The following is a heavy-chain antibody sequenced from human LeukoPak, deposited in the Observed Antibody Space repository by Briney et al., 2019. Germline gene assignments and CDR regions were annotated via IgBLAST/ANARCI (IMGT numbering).Heavy chain of an antibody. D-gene: IGHD3-22*01. CDR3: ARDASICSGGSCFFLYYYDSSGYYLNDY. J-gene: IGHJ4*02. CDR1: GYTFTSYG. Sequence: ASVKVSCKASGYTFTSYGISWVRQAPGQGLEWMGWISAYNGNTNYAQKLQGRVTMTTDTSTCTAYMELRSLRSDDTAVYYCARDASICSGGSCFFLYYYDSSGYYLNDYWGQGTLVTVSS. V-gene: IGHV1-18*01. CDR2: ISAYNGNT.